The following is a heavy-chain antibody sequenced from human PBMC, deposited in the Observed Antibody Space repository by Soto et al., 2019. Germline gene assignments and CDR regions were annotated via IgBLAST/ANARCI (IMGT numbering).Heavy chain of an antibody. D-gene: IGHD6-13*01. CDR1: GYTLTELS. CDR2: FDPEDGET. J-gene: IGHJ6*02. V-gene: IGHV1-24*01. CDR3: ATPAAAGDYYYYYGMDV. Sequence: ASVKVSCKVSGYTLTELSMHWVRQAPGKGLEWMGGFDPEDGETIYAQKFQGRVTMTEDTSTDTAYMELSSLRSEDTAVYYCATPAAAGDYYYYYGMDVWGQGTTVTVSS.